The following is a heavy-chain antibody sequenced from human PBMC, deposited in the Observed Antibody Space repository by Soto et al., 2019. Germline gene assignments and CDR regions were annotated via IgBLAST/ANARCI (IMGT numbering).Heavy chain of an antibody. CDR3: ARRGYGSRWPNVYMDV. J-gene: IGHJ6*03. D-gene: IGHD6-13*01. CDR1: GFTFSNYE. Sequence: ESGGGLVQPGGSLRLSCAASGFTFSNYEMHWVRQAPGKGLEYVSGISNNGAHTDYAKSVKGRFTISRDNSENTLYLQTGSLRAEDMALYYCARRGYGSRWPNVYMDVWGKGTTVTVSS. CDR2: ISNNGAHT. V-gene: IGHV3-64*01.